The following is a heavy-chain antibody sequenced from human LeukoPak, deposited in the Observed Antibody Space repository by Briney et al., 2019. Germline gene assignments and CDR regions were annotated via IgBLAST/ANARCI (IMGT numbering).Heavy chain of an antibody. CDR2: IDYSGST. J-gene: IGHJ6*03. V-gene: IGHV4-39*01. CDR3: ARHMVWITNFYYYMDV. Sequence: SETLSLTCTVSGGSMSSRSHYWGWIRQPPGKGLEWIGSIDYSGSTYYNPSLGSRVTISVDTSKNQFSLKLTPVTAADTAVYYCARHMVWITNFYYYMDVWGKGTTVTVSS. D-gene: IGHD3-10*01. CDR1: GGSMSSRSHY.